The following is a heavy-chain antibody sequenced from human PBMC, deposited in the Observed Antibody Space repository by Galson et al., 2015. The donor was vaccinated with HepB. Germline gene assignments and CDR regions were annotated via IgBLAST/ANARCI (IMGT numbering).Heavy chain of an antibody. CDR1: GFTFSSYA. J-gene: IGHJ6*02. CDR3: AKLPIGYCSSTSCTRGGADNYYYGMDV. CDR2: ISYDGSNK. Sequence: SLRLSCAASGFTFSSYAMHWVRQAPSKGLEWVAVISYDGSNKYYADSVKGRFTISRDNSKNTLYLQMNSLRAEDTAVYYCAKLPIGYCSSTSCTRGGADNYYYGMDVWGQGTTVTVSS. V-gene: IGHV3-30*18. D-gene: IGHD2-2*01.